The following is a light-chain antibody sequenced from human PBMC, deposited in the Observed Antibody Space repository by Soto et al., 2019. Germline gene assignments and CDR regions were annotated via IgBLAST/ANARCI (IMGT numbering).Light chain of an antibody. CDR3: QPYGTSAL. Sequence: EIVLTQSPGTLSLSPGERATLSCRASESVSTSYLAWYQQKPGQAPRLLIYGASGRATGIPDRFSVSASGTDFTLTISRLEPEAFAVYYCQPYGTSALFGPGTKVDIK. V-gene: IGKV3-20*01. CDR2: GAS. J-gene: IGKJ3*01. CDR1: ESVSTSY.